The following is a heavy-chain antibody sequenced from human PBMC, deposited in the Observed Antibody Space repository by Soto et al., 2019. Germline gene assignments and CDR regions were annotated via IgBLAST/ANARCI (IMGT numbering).Heavy chain of an antibody. CDR1: GFPFREFG. CDR2: ISYDGSD. J-gene: IGHJ4*02. V-gene: IGHV3-33*05. Sequence: SLRLSCVASGFPFREFGMHWVRQAPGKGLEWVALISYDGSDYADSVKGRFTISRDDSRDTLFLHMDNLRPDDTGVYYCARRWNYYLDFWGQGTLVTVSS. D-gene: IGHD1-1*01. CDR3: ARRWNYYLDF.